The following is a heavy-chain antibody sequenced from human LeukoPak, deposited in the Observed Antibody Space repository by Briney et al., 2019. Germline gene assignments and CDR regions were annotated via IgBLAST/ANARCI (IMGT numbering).Heavy chain of an antibody. V-gene: IGHV3-48*01. CDR3: AKDRNGYSGYGGFDY. CDR2: ISSSSSTM. CDR1: GFTFSTYT. Sequence: PGGSLRLSCAASGFTFSTYTMNWVRQAPGKGLEWVSYISSSSSTMSYADSVKGRFTISRDNSKNTLYLQMNSLRAEDTAVYYCAKDRNGYSGYGGFDYWGQGTLVTVSS. D-gene: IGHD5-12*01. J-gene: IGHJ4*02.